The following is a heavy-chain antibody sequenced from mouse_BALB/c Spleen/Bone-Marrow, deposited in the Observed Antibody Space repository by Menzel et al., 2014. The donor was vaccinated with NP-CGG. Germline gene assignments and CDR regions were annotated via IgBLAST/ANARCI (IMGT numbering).Heavy chain of an antibody. CDR1: GFTFSPYS. J-gene: IGHJ4*01. D-gene: IGHD1-3*01. V-gene: IGHV5-9*03. Sequence: EVQVVESGGGLVKPGGSLKLSCAASGFTFSPYSMSWVRQTPEQRLEWVAPISRGGGNTYYSDSVKGRFTIARDKGKNNLSLQRSSLRAEDKALFHCVRASPFFNCKGGDYAMDYWGQGTSVTVSS. CDR2: ISRGGGNT. CDR3: VRASPFFNCKGGDYAMDY.